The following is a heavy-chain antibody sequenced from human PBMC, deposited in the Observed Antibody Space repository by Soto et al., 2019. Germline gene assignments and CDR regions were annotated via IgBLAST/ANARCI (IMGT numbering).Heavy chain of an antibody. CDR3: ARAPHYYDSSGYYRGGAFDI. Sequence: RALLRVACKGSGYTFTSYYMHWVRKKNGQGLEWMGIINPSGGSTSYAQKFQGRVTMTRDTSTSTVYMELSSLRSEDTAVYYCARAPHYYDSSGYYRGGAFDIWGQGTMVTVSS. CDR1: GYTFTSYY. CDR2: INPSGGST. D-gene: IGHD3-22*01. V-gene: IGHV1-46*01. J-gene: IGHJ3*02.